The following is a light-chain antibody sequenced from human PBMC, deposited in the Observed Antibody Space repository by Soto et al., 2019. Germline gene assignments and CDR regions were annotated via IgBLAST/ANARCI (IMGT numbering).Light chain of an antibody. J-gene: IGKJ2*01. CDR1: QDISNY. CDR2: DAS. V-gene: IGKV1-33*01. CDR3: QQYDNLPPYT. Sequence: DIQMTQSPSSLSASVGDRVTITCQASQDISNYLNWYQQKPGKAPKLLIYDASNLETGVPSRFSGSGSGTDFTFTISSLRPEDIATYYCQQYDNLPPYTFGQGTMLEIK.